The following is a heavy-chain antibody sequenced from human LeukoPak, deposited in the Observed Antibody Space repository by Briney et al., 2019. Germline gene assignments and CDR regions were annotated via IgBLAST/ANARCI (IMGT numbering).Heavy chain of an antibody. D-gene: IGHD3-10*01. CDR2: VSSSSTYI. Sequence: PGGSLRLSCAASGFTFSSYAMSWVRQAPGKGLEWVASVSSSSTYIHYAESVKGRFTISRDNAKNSLFLQMTSLRADDTGVYYCTRDRGLDCWGQGTRVTVAS. CDR1: GFTFSSYA. CDR3: TRDRGLDC. V-gene: IGHV3-21*01. J-gene: IGHJ4*02.